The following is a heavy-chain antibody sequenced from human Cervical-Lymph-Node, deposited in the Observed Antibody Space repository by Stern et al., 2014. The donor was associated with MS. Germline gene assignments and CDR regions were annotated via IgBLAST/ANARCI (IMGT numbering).Heavy chain of an antibody. V-gene: IGHV3-74*02. CDR3: VRGRREVAGIDY. Sequence: QLVESGGGLVQPGGSLRLSCAASGFTFSSNWMHWVRQAPGKGLMWVSRINTDGSITTYADSVKGRFTISRDNATNTLYLQMDSLRADDTAVYYCVRGRREVAGIDYWGQGTLVTVSS. D-gene: IGHD6-19*01. CDR2: INTDGSIT. CDR1: GFTFSSNW. J-gene: IGHJ4*02.